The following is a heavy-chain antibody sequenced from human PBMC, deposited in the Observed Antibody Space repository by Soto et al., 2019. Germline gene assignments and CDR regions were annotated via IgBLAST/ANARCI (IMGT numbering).Heavy chain of an antibody. CDR3: GRRLLGVGESPLDY. D-gene: IGHD3-10*01. CDR2: ISAYNGNT. CDR1: GYTFTSYG. Sequence: QVQLVQSGAEVKKPGASVKVSCKASGYTFTSYGISWVRQAPGQGLEWMGWISAYNGNTNYAQKLQGRVTMTTDTSTGTAYMELRSPRSDDTAVYYCGRRLLGVGESPLDYWGQGTLVTVAA. J-gene: IGHJ4*02. V-gene: IGHV1-18*04.